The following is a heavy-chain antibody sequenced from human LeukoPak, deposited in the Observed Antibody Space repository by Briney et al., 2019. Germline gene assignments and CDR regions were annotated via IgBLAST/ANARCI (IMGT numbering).Heavy chain of an antibody. Sequence: GASVKVSCKASGYTFTGFYIHWVRQAPGQGLEWMGWINPNSGGTNYAQKFQGRVTMTRDTSISTAYMELNRLTSDDTAVYYCARDFGPLPHDYWGQGTLVTVSS. D-gene: IGHD3/OR15-3a*01. CDR2: INPNSGGT. CDR3: ARDFGPLPHDY. J-gene: IGHJ4*02. V-gene: IGHV1-2*02. CDR1: GYTFTGFY.